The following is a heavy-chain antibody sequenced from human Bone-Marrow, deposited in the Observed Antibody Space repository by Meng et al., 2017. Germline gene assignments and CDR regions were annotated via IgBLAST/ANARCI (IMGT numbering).Heavy chain of an antibody. CDR3: ASSPSGTYYFDY. CDR2: IRNKANSYTT. Sequence: EVQLVESWGGLVQPAGSLRPSCAASGITFSDHYMDWVRQAPGKGLEWVGRIRNKANSYTTEYAASVKGRFTISRDDSKNSLYLQMNSLRTEDTAVYYCASSPSGTYYFDYWGQGTLVTVSS. J-gene: IGHJ4*02. D-gene: IGHD1-26*01. V-gene: IGHV3-72*01. CDR1: GITFSDHY.